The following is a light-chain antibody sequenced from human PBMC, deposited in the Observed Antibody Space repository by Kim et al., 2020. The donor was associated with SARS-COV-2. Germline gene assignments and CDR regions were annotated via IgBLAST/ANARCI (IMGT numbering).Light chain of an antibody. J-gene: IGLJ2*01. V-gene: IGLV6-57*03. CDR1: SGSIASNI. Sequence: VTISCTRSSGSIASNIVQWYQQRPGSAPTTVIYEDNQRPSGVPDRFSGSINRSSNSASLTISGLKTEDEADYYCQSYDSSNQDVVFGGGTKLTVL. CDR3: QSYDSSNQDVV. CDR2: EDN.